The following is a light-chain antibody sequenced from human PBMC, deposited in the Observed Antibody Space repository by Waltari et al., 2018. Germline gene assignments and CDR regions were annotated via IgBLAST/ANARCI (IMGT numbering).Light chain of an antibody. CDR2: GNK. V-gene: IGLV1-40*01. CDR3: QSYDSSLRVV. J-gene: IGLJ3*02. Sequence: QSVLTQPPSVSGAPGQRVTISCTGSSSNIGAGYDVHWYQQLPGTAPKLLIYGNKYRPSGVPDRFSGSNSGTSASLAISGLQAEDEAEYYCQSYDSSLRVVFGGGTKLTVL. CDR1: SSNIGAGYD.